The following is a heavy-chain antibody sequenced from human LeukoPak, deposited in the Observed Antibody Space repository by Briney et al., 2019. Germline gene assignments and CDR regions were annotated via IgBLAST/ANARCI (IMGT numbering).Heavy chain of an antibody. CDR2: IYHSGST. Sequence: PSETLSLTCAVSGGSISSGGYSWSWIRQPPGKGLEWIGYIYHSGSTYYNPSLKSRVTISVDRSKNQFSLKLSSVTAADTAVYYCARGFGSGSSPLRYCYYGMDVWGQGTTVTVSS. CDR3: ARGFGSGSSPLRYCYYGMDV. V-gene: IGHV4-30-2*01. J-gene: IGHJ6*02. CDR1: GGSISSGGYS. D-gene: IGHD3-10*01.